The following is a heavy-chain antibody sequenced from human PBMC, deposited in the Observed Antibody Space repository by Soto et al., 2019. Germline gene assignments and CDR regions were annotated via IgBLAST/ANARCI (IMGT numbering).Heavy chain of an antibody. CDR1: GFIFSDYY. J-gene: IGHJ4*02. Sequence: GGSLRLSCAASGFIFSDYYMSWVRQAPGKGLECLAYISGSGNTIYYADSVQARFTISRDNTKKSLYLQMDGLRAEDTALYYCATYKSPYTSGSFDHWGQGTQVTVYS. D-gene: IGHD3-10*01. CDR3: ATYKSPYTSGSFDH. CDR2: ISGSGNTI. V-gene: IGHV3-11*01.